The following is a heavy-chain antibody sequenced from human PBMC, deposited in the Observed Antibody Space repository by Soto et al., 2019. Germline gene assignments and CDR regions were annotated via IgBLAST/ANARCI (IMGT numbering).Heavy chain of an antibody. CDR1: GDTFTTYY. D-gene: IGHD3-3*01. J-gene: IGHJ5*02. V-gene: IGHV1-46*01. Sequence: SVKVSCKAPGDTFTTYYPNLLRQATGQWLEFMGVINPHGGSTKYAQKFQGRVTMTRDTSRSTVYMELRSLRSDDTAIYYCARSSGGNFGIIIEGSNWFDPWGQGTLVTVSS. CDR3: ARSSGGNFGIIIEGSNWFDP. CDR2: INPHGGST.